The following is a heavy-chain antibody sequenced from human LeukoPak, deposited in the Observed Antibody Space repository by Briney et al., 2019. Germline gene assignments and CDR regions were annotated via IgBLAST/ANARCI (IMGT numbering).Heavy chain of an antibody. J-gene: IGHJ3*01. D-gene: IGHD5-18*01. V-gene: IGHV3-53*05. CDR1: GFTVSSNY. CDR2: IYSGGST. CDR3: AREVYSYALDALDL. Sequence: GGSPRLSCAASGFTVSSNYMSWVRQAPGKGLEWVSVIYSGGSTYYADSVKGRFTISRDNSKNTLYLQMNSLRSEDTAVYYCAREVYSYALDALDLWGQGTMVTVSS.